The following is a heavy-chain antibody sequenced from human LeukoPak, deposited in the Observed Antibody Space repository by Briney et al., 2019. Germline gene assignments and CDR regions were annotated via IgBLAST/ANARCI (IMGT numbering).Heavy chain of an antibody. CDR3: ARKRGMGYYYYMDV. CDR1: GYSISSGYY. CDR2: IYHSGST. D-gene: IGHD1-14*01. V-gene: IGHV4-38-2*01. J-gene: IGHJ6*03. Sequence: SETLSLTCAVSGYSISSGYYWGWIRQPPGKGLEWIGSIYHSGSTYYNPSLKSRVTISVDTSKNQFSLKLSSVTAADTAVYYCARKRGMGYYYYMDVWGKGTTVTVSS.